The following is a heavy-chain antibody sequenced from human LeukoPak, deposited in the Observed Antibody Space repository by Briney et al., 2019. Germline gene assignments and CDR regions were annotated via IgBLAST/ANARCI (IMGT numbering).Heavy chain of an antibody. Sequence: PETLSLTCTDPGGSISSHYWSWIRQPPGKGLEWIGYIYYSGSTNYTPSLKSRVTISVDTSKNQFSLKMSSVTAADTAVYYCARVEKQWLHTPYWYFDLWGRGTLVTVSS. CDR2: IYYSGST. CDR3: ARVEKQWLHTPYWYFDL. CDR1: GGSISSHY. J-gene: IGHJ2*01. V-gene: IGHV4-59*11. D-gene: IGHD6-19*01.